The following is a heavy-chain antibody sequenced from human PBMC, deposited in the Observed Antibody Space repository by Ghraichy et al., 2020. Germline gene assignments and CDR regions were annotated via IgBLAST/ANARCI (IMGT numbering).Heavy chain of an antibody. Sequence: SGPTLVKPTQTLTLTCAFSGFSLSTSGVGVGWTRQPPGKALEWLALLYWNGDKLYSASLKSRVTITKDTSKNQVVLTMTNLDPVDTATYYCAHVEYGTSATDYYYYGIDVWGQGTTVTVSS. D-gene: IGHD6-6*01. CDR3: AHVEYGTSATDYYYYGIDV. CDR2: LYWNGDK. J-gene: IGHJ6*02. V-gene: IGHV2-5*01. CDR1: GFSLSTSGVG.